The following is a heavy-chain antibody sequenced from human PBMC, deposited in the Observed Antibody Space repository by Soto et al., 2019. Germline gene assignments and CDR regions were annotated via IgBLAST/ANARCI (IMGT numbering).Heavy chain of an antibody. J-gene: IGHJ6*02. V-gene: IGHV1-69*13. D-gene: IGHD3-10*01. CDR1: GGTFSSYA. CDR2: IIPIFGTA. Sequence: GASVKVSCKASGGTFSSYAISWVRQAPGQGLEWMGGIIPIFGTANYGQKFQGRVTITADESTSTAYMELSSLRSEDTAVYYCARDRSLRFFQPTFDYYYYGMDFWGQGTLVTVSS. CDR3: ARDRSLRFFQPTFDYYYYGMDF.